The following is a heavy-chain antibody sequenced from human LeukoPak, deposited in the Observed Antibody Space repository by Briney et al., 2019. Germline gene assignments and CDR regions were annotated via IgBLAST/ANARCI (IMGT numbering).Heavy chain of an antibody. J-gene: IGHJ3*02. V-gene: IGHV3-74*01. CDR2: INSDGSST. D-gene: IGHD3-10*01. Sequence: PGGSLRLSCAASGFTFSSYWMHWVRQAPGKGLVWVSRINSDGSSTSYADSVKGRFTISRDNAKNTLYLQMNSLRAEDTAVYYCARVNYYGSGSYYTAFDIWGQGTMVTVSS. CDR1: GFTFSSYW. CDR3: ARVNYYGSGSYYTAFDI.